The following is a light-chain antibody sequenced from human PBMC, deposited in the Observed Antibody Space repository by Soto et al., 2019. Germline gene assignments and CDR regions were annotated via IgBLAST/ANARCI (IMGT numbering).Light chain of an antibody. J-gene: IGKJ5*01. CDR1: QSISSL. CDR3: QQYQRYPLT. Sequence: DIPMTQSPSTLSASVGDRVTITCRASQSISSLLAWYQQKPGRAPTLLIYKASTLESGVPSRFSGSGSGTEFSLTISSLQPDDFATYYCQQYQRYPLTFGQGTRLENK. V-gene: IGKV1-5*03. CDR2: KAS.